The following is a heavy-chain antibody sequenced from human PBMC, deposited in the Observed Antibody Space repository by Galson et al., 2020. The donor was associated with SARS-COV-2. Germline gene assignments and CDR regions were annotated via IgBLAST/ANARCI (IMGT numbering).Heavy chain of an antibody. J-gene: IGHJ4*02. CDR3: ARAVMITFGGVIALEYYFDC. V-gene: IGHV1-69*13. D-gene: IGHD3-16*02. CDR2: IIPIFGTA. CDR1: GGTFSSYA. Sequence: SVQVSCKASGGTFSSYAISWVRQAPGQGLEWMGGIIPIFGTANYAQKFQGRVTITADESTSTAYMGLISLRSEDTAVYYCARAVMITFGGVIALEYYFDCGGQGTRVTVSS.